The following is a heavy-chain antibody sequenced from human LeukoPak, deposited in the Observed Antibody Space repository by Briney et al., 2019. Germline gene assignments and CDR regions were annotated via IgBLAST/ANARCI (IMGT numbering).Heavy chain of an antibody. V-gene: IGHV3-11*06. CDR2: ISSSSSYI. D-gene: IGHD3-9*01. CDR3: ARVGLTGYYFDY. J-gene: IGHJ4*02. CDR1: GFTFSDYY. Sequence: GGSLRLSCAASGFTFSDYYMSWIRQAPGKGLEWVSSISSSSSYIYYADSVKGRFTISRDNAKNSLYLQMNSLRAEDTAVYYCARVGLTGYYFDYWGQGTLVTVSS.